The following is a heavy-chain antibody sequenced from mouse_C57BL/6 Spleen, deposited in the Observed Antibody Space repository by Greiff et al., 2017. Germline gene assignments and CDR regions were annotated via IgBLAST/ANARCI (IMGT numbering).Heavy chain of an antibody. Sequence: QVQLQQPGAELVKPGASVKLSCAASGYTFTSYWMPWVKQRPGRSLEWIGRIGTSGGGTKYNEKFKSKATRTVDKPSSTAYMQLSSLTSEDSAVYYCARGRYFDYWGQGTTLTVSA. J-gene: IGHJ2*01. V-gene: IGHV1-72*01. CDR2: IGTSGGGT. D-gene: IGHD3-3*01. CDR1: GYTFTSYW. CDR3: ARGRYFDY.